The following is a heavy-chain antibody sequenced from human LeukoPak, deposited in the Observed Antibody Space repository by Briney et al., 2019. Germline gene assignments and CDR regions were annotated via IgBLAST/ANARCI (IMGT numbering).Heavy chain of an antibody. CDR2: ITGNGGRT. J-gene: IGHJ4*02. CDR1: GFTFSTYA. V-gene: IGHV3-23*01. Sequence: GGSQRLSCAASGFTFSTYAMTWVRQAPGKGLEWVSSITGNGGRTYYADSVKGRFTISRDNSKNTLYLQMNSLRADDTAVYHCARDSGSYLQPTDYWGQGTLLPVFS. D-gene: IGHD1-26*01. CDR3: ARDSGSYLQPTDY.